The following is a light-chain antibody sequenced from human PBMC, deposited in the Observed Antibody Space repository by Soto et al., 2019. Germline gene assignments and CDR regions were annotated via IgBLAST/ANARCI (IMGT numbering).Light chain of an antibody. CDR1: QSINSW. V-gene: IGKV1-5*03. CDR2: KAS. Sequence: DIQMTQSPSTLSVSIGDRVTITCRASQSINSWLAWYQQKPGKAPKLLIYKASNLESGVPSRFSGSGSGTEFTLTISSLQPDDYATYYCQQYKDYFTFGGGTKVDIK. CDR3: QQYKDYFT. J-gene: IGKJ4*01.